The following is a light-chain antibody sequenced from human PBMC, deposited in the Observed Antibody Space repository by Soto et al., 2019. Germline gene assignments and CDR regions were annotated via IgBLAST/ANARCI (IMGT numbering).Light chain of an antibody. J-gene: IGKJ1*01. Sequence: IQMTQSPSTLSASVGDRVTITCRASQSISRWLVWYQQKPGKAPKLLIYDASSLQSGVPSRFSGSGSGTEFTLTISSLQPDDLATYYCQQYNSYSRKFGQGTKVDIK. CDR2: DAS. V-gene: IGKV1-5*01. CDR3: QQYNSYSRK. CDR1: QSISRW.